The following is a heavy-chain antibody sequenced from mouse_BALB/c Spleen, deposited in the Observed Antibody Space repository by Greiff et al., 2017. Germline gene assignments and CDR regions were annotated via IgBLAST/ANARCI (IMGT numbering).Heavy chain of an antibody. Sequence: VQLQPSGPELVRPGVSVKISCKGSGYTFTDYAMHWVKQSHAKSLEWIGVISTYYGNTNYNQKFKGKATMTVDKSSSTAYMELARLTSEDSAIYYCARELRDAMDNWGQGTAVTVSA. V-gene: IGHV1-67*01. D-gene: IGHD1-1*01. J-gene: IGHJ4*01. CDR2: ISTYYGNT. CDR1: GYTFTDYA. CDR3: ARELRDAMDN.